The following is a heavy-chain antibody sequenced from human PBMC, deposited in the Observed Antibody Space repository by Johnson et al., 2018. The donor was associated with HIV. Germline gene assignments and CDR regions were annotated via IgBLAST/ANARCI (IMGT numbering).Heavy chain of an antibody. CDR2: IYSDGTT. V-gene: IGHV3-66*01. CDR1: GFTVRSSY. J-gene: IGHJ3*01. D-gene: IGHD2-21*02. CDR3: TRGGGAYCGSDCLRTFDV. Sequence: VQLVESGGGLVQPGGSLRLSCAASGFTVRSSYMSWVRKAPGKGLEHVSVIYSDGTTYYADFVKGRFTISRDSSKDTLYLQMNSLRAEDTAVYYCTRGGGAYCGSDCLRTFDVWGQGTVLTVS.